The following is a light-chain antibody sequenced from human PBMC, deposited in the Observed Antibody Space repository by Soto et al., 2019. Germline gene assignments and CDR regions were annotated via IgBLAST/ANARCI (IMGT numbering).Light chain of an antibody. Sequence: EIVLTQSPATLSLSPGERATLSCRASQSIGLAIAWYQHKPGQAPRLLIFDASQRATGIPARFRGIGSGTDFTLSISSLEPEDFTVYYCQQRTDRPPWTFGQGTKVESK. CDR2: DAS. CDR3: QQRTDRPPWT. CDR1: QSIGLA. V-gene: IGKV3-11*01. J-gene: IGKJ1*01.